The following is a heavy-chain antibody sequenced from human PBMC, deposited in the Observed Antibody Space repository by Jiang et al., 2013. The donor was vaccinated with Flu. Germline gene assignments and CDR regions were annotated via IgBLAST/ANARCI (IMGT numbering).Heavy chain of an antibody. CDR2: ISAYTGNT. V-gene: IGHV1-18*01. Sequence: VRQAPGQGLEWMGWISAYTGNTNYAQKLQGRVTMTTDTSTSTVYMELTSLRSDDTAVYYCARDSSIPYYYDSSGYPKRFDYWGQGTLVTVSS. CDR3: ARDSSIPYYYDSSGYPKRFDY. J-gene: IGHJ4*02. D-gene: IGHD3-22*01.